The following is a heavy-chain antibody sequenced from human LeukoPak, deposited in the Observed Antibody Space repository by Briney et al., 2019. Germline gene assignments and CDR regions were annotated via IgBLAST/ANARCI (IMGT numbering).Heavy chain of an antibody. J-gene: IGHJ4*02. CDR1: GGSISSGGYS. Sequence: SETLSLTCAVSGGSISSGGYSWSWIRQPPGKGLEWIGYIHHSGSTYYNPSLKSRVTISVDRSKNQFSLKLSSVTAADTAVYYCARGLGITMVRGVAHYFDYWGQGTLVTVSS. CDR2: IHHSGST. CDR3: ARGLGITMVRGVAHYFDY. V-gene: IGHV4-30-2*01. D-gene: IGHD3-10*01.